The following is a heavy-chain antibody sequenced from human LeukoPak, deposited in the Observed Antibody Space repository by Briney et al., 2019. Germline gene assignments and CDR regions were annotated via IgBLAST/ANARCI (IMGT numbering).Heavy chain of an antibody. J-gene: IGHJ4*02. CDR3: ARGHYYDSSGYDY. Sequence: SETLSLTCAVYGGSFSGHYWSWIRQPPGKGLEWIGEINHSGSTNYNPPFKSRVTISVDTCKNQFSLKVTSVTAADTAVYYCARGHYYDSSGYDYWGQGTLVTVST. CDR1: GGSFSGHY. V-gene: IGHV4-34*01. D-gene: IGHD3-22*01. CDR2: INHSGST.